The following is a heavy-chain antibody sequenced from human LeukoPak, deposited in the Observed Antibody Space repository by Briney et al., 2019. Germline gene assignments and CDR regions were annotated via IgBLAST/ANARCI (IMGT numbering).Heavy chain of an antibody. Sequence: GGSLRLSCAASGFTFSSYAMSWVRQAPGKGLEWVSAISGSGGSTYYADSVKGRFTISRDNSKNTLYLQMNRLRAEDTAVYYCAKRSGGNGEYYFDYWGQGTLITVSS. CDR2: ISGSGGST. V-gene: IGHV3-23*01. CDR1: GFTFSSYA. J-gene: IGHJ4*02. D-gene: IGHD3-16*01. CDR3: AKRSGGNGEYYFDY.